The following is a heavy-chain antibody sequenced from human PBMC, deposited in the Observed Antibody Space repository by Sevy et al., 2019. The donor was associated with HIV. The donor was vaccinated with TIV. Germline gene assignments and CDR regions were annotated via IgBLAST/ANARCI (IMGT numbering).Heavy chain of an antibody. J-gene: IGHJ5*02. V-gene: IGHV3-21*01. CDR1: GFTFSSYS. CDR3: ARDPRTSYCSSTSCYTGWFDP. Sequence: GSLRLSCAASGFTFSSYSMNWVRQAPGKGLEWVSSISSSSSYIYYADSVKGRFTISRDNAKNSLYLQMNSLRAEDTAVYYCARDPRTSYCSSTSCYTGWFDPWGQGTLVTVSS. D-gene: IGHD2-2*02. CDR2: ISSSSSYI.